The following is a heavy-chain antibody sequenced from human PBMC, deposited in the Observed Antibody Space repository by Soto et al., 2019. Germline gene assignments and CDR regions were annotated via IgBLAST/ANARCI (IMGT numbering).Heavy chain of an antibody. Sequence: QVQLVQSGAEVKKPGSSMKVSCKASGGTFNSYDINWVRQAPGQGLEWMGGIIPIVETPKYAQKFQGRVTITADESTKTVYMELSSLRSEDTAMYYCARLSRPNYYDTSGFLKDNWFDPWGQGTLVTVSS. D-gene: IGHD3-22*01. CDR1: GGTFNSYD. CDR2: IIPIVETP. CDR3: ARLSRPNYYDTSGFLKDNWFDP. V-gene: IGHV1-69*01. J-gene: IGHJ5*02.